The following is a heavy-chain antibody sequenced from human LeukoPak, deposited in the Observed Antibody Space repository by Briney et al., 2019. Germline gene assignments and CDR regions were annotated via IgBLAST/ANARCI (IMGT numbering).Heavy chain of an antibody. CDR3: AKGPTQVLRFLRDGKTYYMDV. J-gene: IGHJ6*03. Sequence: GRSLRLSCAASGFTLSNYGMHWVRQAPGRGLECVAVIWYDGKHQYYADSVKGRFNISRDNPKNMLYLQMNSLRVEDTAVYYCAKGPTQVLRFLRDGKTYYMDVWGKGTSVLVSS. CDR1: GFTLSNYG. CDR2: IWYDGKHQ. D-gene: IGHD3-3*01. V-gene: IGHV3-33*06.